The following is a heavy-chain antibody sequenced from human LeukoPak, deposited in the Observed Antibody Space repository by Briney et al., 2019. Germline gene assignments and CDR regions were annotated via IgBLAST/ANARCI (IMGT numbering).Heavy chain of an antibody. V-gene: IGHV3-33*08. Sequence: GGSLRLSCAASGFTFSGSAMHWVRQAPGKGLEWLSLLWYDGSNEYYADSVKGRFTISRDNSKNTLYLQMNSLRAEDTAVYYCAKGMTTGPRSVYHYMDVWGKGTTVTVSS. CDR3: AKGMTTGPRSVYHYMDV. CDR1: GFTFSGSA. J-gene: IGHJ6*03. CDR2: LWYDGSNE. D-gene: IGHD4-17*01.